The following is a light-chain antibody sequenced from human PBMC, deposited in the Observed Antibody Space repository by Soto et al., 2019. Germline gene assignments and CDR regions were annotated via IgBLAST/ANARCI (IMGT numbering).Light chain of an antibody. Sequence: EIVLTQSPGTLSLSPGERATLSCRASQSVSGSYLAWYQQKPGQSPRLLIYGSSDRATGIPDRFSGSGSGTDSTLTISRVEPEDFAVYYCQQYGSSPPYTFDQGTKLEIK. CDR2: GSS. J-gene: IGKJ2*01. V-gene: IGKV3-20*01. CDR1: QSVSGSY. CDR3: QQYGSSPPYT.